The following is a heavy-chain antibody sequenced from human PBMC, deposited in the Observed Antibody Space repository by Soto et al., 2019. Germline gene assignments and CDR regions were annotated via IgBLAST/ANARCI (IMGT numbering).Heavy chain of an antibody. V-gene: IGHV4-39*01. D-gene: IGHD2-2*01. CDR2: IYYSGST. Sequence: SETLSLTCTVSGGSISSSSYYWGWIRQPPGKGLEWIGSIYYSGSTYYNPSLKSRVTISVDTSKNQFSLKLSSVTAAETAVYDCARGGLVKYCSSTSCPKGRMWYYYYYMDVWGKGTTVTVSS. CDR3: ARGGLVKYCSSTSCPKGRMWYYYYYMDV. J-gene: IGHJ6*03. CDR1: GGSISSSSYY.